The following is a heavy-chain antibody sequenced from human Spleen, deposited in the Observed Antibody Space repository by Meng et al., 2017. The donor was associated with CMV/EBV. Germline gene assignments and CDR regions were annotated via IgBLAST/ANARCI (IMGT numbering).Heavy chain of an antibody. Sequence: GESLKISCAASGFTFSSYSMNWVRQAPGKGLEWVSSISSSSSYIYYADSVKGRFTISRDNAKNSLYLQMNSLRAEDTALYYCAKDTSGGAAVGTLYYFDYWGQGTLVTVSS. CDR2: ISSSSSYI. D-gene: IGHD6-13*01. V-gene: IGHV3-21*04. CDR3: AKDTSGGAAVGTLYYFDY. J-gene: IGHJ4*02. CDR1: GFTFSSYS.